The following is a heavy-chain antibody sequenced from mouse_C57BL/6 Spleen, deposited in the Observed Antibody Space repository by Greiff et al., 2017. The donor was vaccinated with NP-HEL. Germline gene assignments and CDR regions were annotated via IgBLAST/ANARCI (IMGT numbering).Heavy chain of an antibody. CDR2: IYPGDGDT. Sequence: QVQLQQSGPELVKPGASVKISCKASGYAFSSSWMNWVKQRPGKGLEWIGRIYPGDGDTNYNGKFKGKATLTADKSSSTAYMQLSSLTSEDSAVYFCARRFYCAMDYWGQGTSVTVSS. J-gene: IGHJ4*01. CDR1: GYAFSSSW. V-gene: IGHV1-82*01. CDR3: ARRFYCAMDY.